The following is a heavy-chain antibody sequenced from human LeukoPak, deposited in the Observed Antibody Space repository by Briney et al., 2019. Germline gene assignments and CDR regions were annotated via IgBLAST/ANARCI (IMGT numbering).Heavy chain of an antibody. CDR1: GGTFSSYA. CDR2: IIPIFGTA. V-gene: IGHV1-69*13. Sequence: SVKVSCKASGGTFSSYAISWVRQAPGQGLEWMGGIIPIFGTANYAQKFQGRVTITADESTSTAYMELSSLRSEDTAGYYCARSRPRYCSGGSCYSYNWFDPWGQGTLVTVSS. CDR3: ARSRPRYCSGGSCYSYNWFDP. D-gene: IGHD2-15*01. J-gene: IGHJ5*02.